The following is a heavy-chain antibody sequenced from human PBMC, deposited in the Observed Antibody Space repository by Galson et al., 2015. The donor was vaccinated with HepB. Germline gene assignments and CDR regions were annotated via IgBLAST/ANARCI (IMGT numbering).Heavy chain of an antibody. CDR1: GFTFNLYG. J-gene: IGHJ6*02. CDR3: AKDLHDGYYYYDMDV. V-gene: IGHV3-30*18. Sequence: SLRLSCAASGFTFNLYGMHWVRQAPGKGLEWVAVISSDGNNKEYVDSTKGRFTISRDNSKNTLDLQMSSLRAEDTAVYYCAKDLHDGYYYYDMDVWGQGTTVTVSS. CDR2: ISSDGNNK.